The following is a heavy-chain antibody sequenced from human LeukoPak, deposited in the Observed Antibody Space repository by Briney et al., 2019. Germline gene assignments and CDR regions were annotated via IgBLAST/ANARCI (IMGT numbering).Heavy chain of an antibody. CDR1: GGLISSSSYY. V-gene: IGHV4-39*01. CDR3: ARTAGIAVAGSRQYFDY. D-gene: IGHD6-19*01. Sequence: PSETLSLTCTVSGGLISSSSYYWGWIRQPPGKGLEWIGSFYYSESTYYNPSLKSRVTISVDTSKNQFTLKLSSVTAADTAVYYCARTAGIAVAGSRQYFDYWGQGTLVTVSS. J-gene: IGHJ4*02. CDR2: FYYSEST.